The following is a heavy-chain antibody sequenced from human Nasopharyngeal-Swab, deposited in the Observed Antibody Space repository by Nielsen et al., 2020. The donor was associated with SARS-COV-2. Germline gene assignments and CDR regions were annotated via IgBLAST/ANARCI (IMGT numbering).Heavy chain of an antibody. CDR1: GASISSHS. Sequence: SETLSLTCTFSGASISSHSWSWIRQSPGKGLEWIGYIYYSGNTYYNPSLKSRVTISVDTSKNQFSLKLSSVTAADTAVYYCARHPRYYDSSGYHFDYWGQGTLVTVSS. CDR3: ARHPRYYDSSGYHFDY. J-gene: IGHJ4*02. CDR2: IYYSGNT. V-gene: IGHV4-59*08. D-gene: IGHD3-22*01.